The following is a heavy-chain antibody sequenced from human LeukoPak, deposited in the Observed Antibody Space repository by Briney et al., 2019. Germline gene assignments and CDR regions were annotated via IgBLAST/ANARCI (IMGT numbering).Heavy chain of an antibody. CDR3: ARDQHIVVVTASSGAFDI. D-gene: IGHD2-21*02. Sequence: GGSLRLSCAGSRFTFSNYAMNWVRQAPGKGLEWVSYISSSGSTIYYADSVKGRFTISRDNAKNSLYLQMNSLRAEDTAVYYCARDQHIVVVTASSGAFDIWGQGTMVTVSS. V-gene: IGHV3-48*03. J-gene: IGHJ3*02. CDR2: ISSSGSTI. CDR1: RFTFSNYA.